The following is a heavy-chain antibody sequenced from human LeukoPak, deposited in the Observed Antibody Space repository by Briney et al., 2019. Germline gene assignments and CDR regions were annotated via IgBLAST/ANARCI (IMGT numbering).Heavy chain of an antibody. CDR3: ARHIGGGIEDMDV. V-gene: IGHV4-59*08. Sequence: PSETLSLTCTVSGGSIGTYYWSWLRQSTGKGLEWIGYLYVTRNRYNPYLQSRVTISVDTSRNQFFLKMSSVTAADTAVYYCARHIGGGIEDMDVWGKGTKVTVSS. CDR2: LYVTRN. CDR1: GGSIGTYY. J-gene: IGHJ6*03. D-gene: IGHD3-16*02.